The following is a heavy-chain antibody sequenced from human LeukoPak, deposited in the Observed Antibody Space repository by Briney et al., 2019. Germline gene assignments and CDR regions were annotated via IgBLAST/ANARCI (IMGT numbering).Heavy chain of an antibody. J-gene: IGHJ4*02. CDR1: GGSISNYY. CDR3: ARTSTLPTTVYYFDF. D-gene: IGHD5-12*01. V-gene: IGHV4-59*01. Sequence: SETLSLTCTVSGGSISNYYWSLLRQPPGKGLEWIAYIYYSGITNYNPSLKSRVTISVDTSKNHFSLKLTSVTAADTAVYYCARTSTLPTTVYYFDFWGQGTLVTVSS. CDR2: IYYSGIT.